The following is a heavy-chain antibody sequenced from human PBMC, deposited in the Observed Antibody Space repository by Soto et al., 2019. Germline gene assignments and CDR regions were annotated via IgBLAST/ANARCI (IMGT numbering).Heavy chain of an antibody. Sequence: QVQLVQSGAEVKESGASVKVSCKASGYTFTNYGVAWVRRAPGQGLEWMGWISGSNGDTKYAQNLQNRVSMTTDTSTNTAYMELRSLRPDDTAIYCCGRGGIAVSGTYDYWGQGTLVTVSS. V-gene: IGHV1-18*01. J-gene: IGHJ4*02. CDR2: ISGSNGDT. D-gene: IGHD6-19*01. CDR3: GRGGIAVSGTYDY. CDR1: GYTFTNYG.